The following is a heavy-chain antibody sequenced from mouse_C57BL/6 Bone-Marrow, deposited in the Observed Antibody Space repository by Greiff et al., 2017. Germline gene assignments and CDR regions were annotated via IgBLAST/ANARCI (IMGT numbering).Heavy chain of an antibody. CDR1: GFTFSDYG. V-gene: IGHV5-17*01. J-gene: IGHJ3*01. CDR3: AKDSSGPFAY. D-gene: IGHD3-2*02. Sequence: EVNVVESGGGLVKPGGSLKLSCAASGFTFSDYGMHWVRQAPEKGLEWVAYISSGSSTIYYADTVKGRFTISRDNAKNTLFLQMTSLRSEDTAMDYCAKDSSGPFAYWGQGTLVTASA. CDR2: ISSGSSTI.